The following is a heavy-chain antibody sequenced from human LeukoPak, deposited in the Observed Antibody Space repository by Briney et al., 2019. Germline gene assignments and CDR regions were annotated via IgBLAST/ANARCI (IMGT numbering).Heavy chain of an antibody. CDR1: GFSFSNSA. CDR3: AKGAYDYIEMGYFDY. J-gene: IGHJ4*02. D-gene: IGHD5-12*01. Sequence: GGSLRLSCAASGFSFSNSAMSWVRQAPGKGLEWVSLLIASSGSTFYADSVKGRFTISRDNSKNTLYLQMNSLRAEDTAVYYCAKGAYDYIEMGYFDYWGQGTLVTVSP. CDR2: LIASSGST. V-gene: IGHV3-23*01.